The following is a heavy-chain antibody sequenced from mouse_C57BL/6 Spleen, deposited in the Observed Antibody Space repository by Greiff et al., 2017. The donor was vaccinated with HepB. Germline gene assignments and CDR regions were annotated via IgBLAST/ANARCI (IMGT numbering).Heavy chain of an antibody. CDR2: ILPGSGST. CDR1: GYTFTGYW. Sequence: QVQLQQSGAELMKPGASVKLSCKATGYTFTGYWIEWVKQRPGHGLEWIGEILPGSGSTNYNEKFKGKATFTADKSSNTAYMQLSSLTTEDSAIYYCARGGVGAWFAYWGQGTLVTVSA. J-gene: IGHJ3*01. V-gene: IGHV1-9*01. D-gene: IGHD1-3*01. CDR3: ARGGVGAWFAY.